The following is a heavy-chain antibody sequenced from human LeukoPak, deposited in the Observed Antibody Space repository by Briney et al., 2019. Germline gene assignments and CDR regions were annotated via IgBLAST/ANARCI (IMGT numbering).Heavy chain of an antibody. CDR1: GFTSSTAW. CDR3: TRGAESAAILEWLSAGAEYFQH. CDR2: IRSKPYGGTT. Sequence: GGSLTLSCAVSGFTSSTAWLTWVRQAPGKGLEWVGFIRSKPYGGTTEYAASVKDRFIISRDDSKSIAHLQMNSLKTEDTAVYYCTRGAESAAILEWLSAGAEYFQHWGQGTLVTVSS. V-gene: IGHV3-49*04. J-gene: IGHJ1*01. D-gene: IGHD3-3*01.